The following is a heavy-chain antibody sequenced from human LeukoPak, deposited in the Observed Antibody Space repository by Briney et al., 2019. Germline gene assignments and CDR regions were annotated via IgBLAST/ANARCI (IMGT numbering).Heavy chain of an antibody. CDR2: IFYSGNT. V-gene: IGHV4-39*07. Sequence: SETLSLTCTVSGGSISSSTYYGGWIRQSPGKGLEWIGSIFYSGNTYYNPSLKSRVTISIDTSKNQFSLKLSSVTAADTAVYYCARVGRDGYNPEYYFDYWGQGTLVTVSS. D-gene: IGHD5-24*01. J-gene: IGHJ4*02. CDR3: ARVGRDGYNPEYYFDY. CDR1: GGSISSSTYY.